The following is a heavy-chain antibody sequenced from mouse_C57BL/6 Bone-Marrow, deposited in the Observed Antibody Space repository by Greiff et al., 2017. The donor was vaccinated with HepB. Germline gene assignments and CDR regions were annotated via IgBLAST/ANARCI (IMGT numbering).Heavy chain of an antibody. CDR2: IDPSDSYT. Sequence: VQLQQPGAELVRPGTSVKLSCKASGYTFTSYWMHWVKQRPGQGLEWIGVIDPSDSYTNYNQKFKGKATLTVDTSSSTAYMQLSSLTSEDSAVYYCAREKLFDYWGQGTTLTVSS. J-gene: IGHJ2*01. CDR1: GYTFTSYW. V-gene: IGHV1-59*01. CDR3: AREKLFDY.